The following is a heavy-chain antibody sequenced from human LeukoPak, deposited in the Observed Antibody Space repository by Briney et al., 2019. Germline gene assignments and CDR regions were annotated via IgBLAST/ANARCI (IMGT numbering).Heavy chain of an antibody. CDR2: IYSGGST. Sequence: VIYSGGSTYYADSVKGRFTISRDNSKNTLYLQLNSLRAEDTAVYYCARVLGVPLYYFDYWGQGTLVTVSS. V-gene: IGHV3-53*01. CDR3: ARVLGVPLYYFDY. D-gene: IGHD1-26*01. J-gene: IGHJ4*02.